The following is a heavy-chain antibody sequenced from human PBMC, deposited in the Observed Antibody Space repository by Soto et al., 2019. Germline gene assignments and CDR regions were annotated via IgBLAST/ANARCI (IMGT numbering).Heavy chain of an antibody. D-gene: IGHD5-18*01. J-gene: IGHJ5*02. Sequence: GGSLRLSCAASGFTFSNYGMHWVRQAPGKGLESVAVIWYDGSNKYYADSVKGRFTISRDNSKNTMYLQVNSLRAEDTAVYYCARDHETWIRAFDPWGQGTLVTVSS. CDR2: IWYDGSNK. V-gene: IGHV3-33*01. CDR1: GFTFSNYG. CDR3: ARDHETWIRAFDP.